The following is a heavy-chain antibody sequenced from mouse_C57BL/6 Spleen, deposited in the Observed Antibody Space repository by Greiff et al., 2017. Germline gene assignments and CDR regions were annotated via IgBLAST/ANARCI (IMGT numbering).Heavy chain of an antibody. J-gene: IGHJ2*01. CDR2: IDPETGGT. CDR1: GYTFTDYE. CDR3: TSGTMVTAEDDFDY. Sequence: VQLQQSGAELVRPGASVTLSCKASGYTFTDYEMHWVKQTPVHGLEWIGSIDPETGGTAYNQTFKGKAILTVDKSSSTAYMELRSLTSEDSAVYYSTSGTMVTAEDDFDYWGQGTTLTVSS. V-gene: IGHV1-15*01. D-gene: IGHD2-2*01.